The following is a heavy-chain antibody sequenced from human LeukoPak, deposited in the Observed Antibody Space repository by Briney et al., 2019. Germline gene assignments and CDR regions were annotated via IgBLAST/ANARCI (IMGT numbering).Heavy chain of an antibody. D-gene: IGHD2-15*01. V-gene: IGHV1-18*01. J-gene: IGHJ3*02. CDR3: ARGPYCSGGSCYFDAFDI. CDR1: GYTFTSYG. Sequence: ASEKVSCKASGYTFTSYGISWVRQAPGQGLEWMGWISAYNGNTNYAQKLQGRVTMTTDTSTSTAYMELRSLRSDDTAVYYCARGPYCSGGSCYFDAFDIWGQGTMVTVSS. CDR2: ISAYNGNT.